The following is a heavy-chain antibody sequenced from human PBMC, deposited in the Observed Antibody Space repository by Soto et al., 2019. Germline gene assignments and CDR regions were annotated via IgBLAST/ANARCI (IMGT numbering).Heavy chain of an antibody. Sequence: GGSLRLSCTASGFTFSSYTLYWVRQSPGMGLEWVAVISYHGINYYYADSVKGRFTISRDNSKNTLYLQMNSLRIEDTAMYYCARDLGFGSSYYVLDFWGQGTPVTVSS. V-gene: IGHV3-30*04. J-gene: IGHJ4*02. CDR2: ISYHGINY. D-gene: IGHD3-22*01. CDR3: ARDLGFGSSYYVLDF. CDR1: GFTFSSYT.